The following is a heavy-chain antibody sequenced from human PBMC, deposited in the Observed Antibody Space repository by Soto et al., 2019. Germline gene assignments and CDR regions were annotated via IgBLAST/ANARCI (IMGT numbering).Heavy chain of an antibody. CDR3: AKPLYSSSWYGGMDV. Sequence: LRLSCAASGFTFSSYAMSWVRQSPGKGLEWVSAISGSGGSTYYADSVKGRFTISRDNSKNTLYLQMNSLRAEDTAVYYCAKPLYSSSWYGGMDVWGQGTTVTVSS. V-gene: IGHV3-23*01. D-gene: IGHD6-13*01. J-gene: IGHJ6*02. CDR2: ISGSGGST. CDR1: GFTFSSYA.